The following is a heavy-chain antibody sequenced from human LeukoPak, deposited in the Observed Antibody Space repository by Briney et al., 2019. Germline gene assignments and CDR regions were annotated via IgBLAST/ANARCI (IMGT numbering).Heavy chain of an antibody. CDR2: IPGNGSPI. D-gene: IGHD3-22*01. V-gene: IGHV3-48*03. CDR1: GFTFSRYE. Sequence: PGGCLRLSCAASGFTFSRYEMNWVRQVPGKGLEWVSYIPGNGSPIYYADSVKGRFTISRDNAKNSLYLQMNSLRAEDTAVYYCARDYYDNSGRFDYWGQGTLVTVSS. J-gene: IGHJ4*02. CDR3: ARDYYDNSGRFDY.